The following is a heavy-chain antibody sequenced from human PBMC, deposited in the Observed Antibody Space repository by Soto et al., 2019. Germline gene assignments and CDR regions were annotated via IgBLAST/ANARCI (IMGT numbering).Heavy chain of an antibody. Sequence: SETLSLTCTVSGGSMNAHFWSWIRQSAGKGLEWIGEIYHSGSTNYNPSLKSRVTISVDKSKNQFSLKLSSVTAADTAVYYCARVTTGITIFGVVTYFDYWGQGTLVTVSS. J-gene: IGHJ4*02. CDR3: ARVTTGITIFGVVTYFDY. CDR2: IYHSGST. D-gene: IGHD3-3*01. V-gene: IGHV4-59*11. CDR1: GGSMNAHF.